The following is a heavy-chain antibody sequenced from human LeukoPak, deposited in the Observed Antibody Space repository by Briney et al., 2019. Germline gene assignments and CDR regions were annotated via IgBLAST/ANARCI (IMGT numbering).Heavy chain of an antibody. D-gene: IGHD1-7*01. CDR2: IYYSGST. CDR3: ARDKYAGTTN. Sequence: PSETLSLTCTVSGGSISSYYWSWIRQPPGKGLEWIGYIYYSGSTNYNPSLKSRVTISVDTSKNQFSLKLSSVTAADTAVYYCARDKYAGTTNWGQGTLVTVYS. CDR1: GGSISSYY. J-gene: IGHJ4*02. V-gene: IGHV4-59*12.